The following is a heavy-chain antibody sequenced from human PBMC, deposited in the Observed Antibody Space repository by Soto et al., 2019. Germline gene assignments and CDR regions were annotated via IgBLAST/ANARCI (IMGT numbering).Heavy chain of an antibody. D-gene: IGHD2-21*02. CDR3: AKGSYSGHIVVVTAMFAFDI. Sequence: GGSLRLSCAASGFTFSSYAMSWVRQAPGKGLEWVSAISGSGGSTYYADSVKGRFTNSRDNSKNTLYLQMNSLSAEDTAVYYCAKGSYSGHIVVVTAMFAFDIWGQGTMVTVSS. CDR2: ISGSGGST. CDR1: GFTFSSYA. J-gene: IGHJ3*02. V-gene: IGHV3-23*01.